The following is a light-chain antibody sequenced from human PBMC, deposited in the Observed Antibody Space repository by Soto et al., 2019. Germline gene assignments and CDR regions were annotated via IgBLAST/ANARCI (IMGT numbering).Light chain of an antibody. CDR1: SSDVGGYNF. V-gene: IGLV2-8*01. CDR3: SSYEGSDNYV. Sequence: QSVLTQPPSASGSPGQSVTISCTGTSSDVGGYNFVSWYQQYPGKAPKLMIYEVSKRPSGVPDRFSGSKSGNTASLTVSGLQAEDEDDYYCSSYEGSDNYVFGTGTKVTVL. J-gene: IGLJ1*01. CDR2: EVS.